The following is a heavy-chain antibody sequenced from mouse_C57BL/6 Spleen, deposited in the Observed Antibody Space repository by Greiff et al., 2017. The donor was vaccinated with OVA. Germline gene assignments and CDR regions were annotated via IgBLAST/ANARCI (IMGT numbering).Heavy chain of an antibody. V-gene: IGHV1-55*01. D-gene: IGHD1-1*01. J-gene: IGHJ4*01. Sequence: VQLQQPGAELVKPGASVKMSCKASGYTFTSYWITWVKQRPGQGLEWIGDIYPGSGSTNYHEKFKSKATLTVDTSSSTAYMQLSSLTSEDSAVYYCARARGSTPYAMDYWGQGTSVTVSS. CDR2: IYPGSGST. CDR3: ARARGSTPYAMDY. CDR1: GYTFTSYW.